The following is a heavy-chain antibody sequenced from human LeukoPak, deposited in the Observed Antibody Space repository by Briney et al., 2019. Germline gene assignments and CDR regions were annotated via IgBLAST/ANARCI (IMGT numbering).Heavy chain of an antibody. J-gene: IGHJ4*02. CDR3: AKDSANNYDILTGYYADYFDY. CDR2: ISDSGGYT. Sequence: GGSLRLSCAASGLTFRTYAMSWVRQAPGKGLEWDSSISDSGGYTFYADPVKGRFTISRDNSKNTVYLQMNSLRAEDTAVYYCAKDSANNYDILTGYYADYFDYWGQGTLVTVSS. D-gene: IGHD3-9*01. V-gene: IGHV3-23*01. CDR1: GLTFRTYA.